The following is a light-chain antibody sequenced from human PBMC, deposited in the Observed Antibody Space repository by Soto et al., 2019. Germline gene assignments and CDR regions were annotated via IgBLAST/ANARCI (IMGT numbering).Light chain of an antibody. V-gene: IGLV1-40*01. CDR1: GSNIGAGHV. Sequence: QSVLTQPPSVSGAPGQRVTISCTGSGSNIGAGHVVHWYQQFPGRAPNLLIYGSTNRPSGVPDRFSGSKSGTSASLAITGLQAEDEADYYCQSYDNGLSASVFGGGTQLTVL. CDR3: QSYDNGLSASV. CDR2: GST. J-gene: IGLJ2*01.